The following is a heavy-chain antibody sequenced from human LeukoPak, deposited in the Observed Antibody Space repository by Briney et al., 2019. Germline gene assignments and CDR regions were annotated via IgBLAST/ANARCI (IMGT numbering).Heavy chain of an antibody. Sequence: SETLSLTCTVSGYSISSTYYGACIRQPPGKRLEWIATISHSGNTSYTPSLESRLTISLDTSKNHFSVRLSSVTAADTAVYYCARLNAPLATFDYWGLGTLVAVFS. CDR2: ISHSGNT. CDR1: GYSISSTYY. D-gene: IGHD1-1*01. V-gene: IGHV4-38-2*02. J-gene: IGHJ4*02. CDR3: ARLNAPLATFDY.